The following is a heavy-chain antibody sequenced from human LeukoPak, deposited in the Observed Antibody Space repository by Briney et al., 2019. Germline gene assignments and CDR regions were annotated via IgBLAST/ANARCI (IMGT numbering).Heavy chain of an antibody. Sequence: GGSLRLSCAASGFTFSSYWMSWVRQAPGKGLKRVANIKQDGSEKYYVDSVKGRFTISRDNAKNSLYLQMNSLRAEDTAVYYCARMDYDFWSGYYIDAYWGQGTLVTVSS. D-gene: IGHD3-3*01. CDR1: GFTFSSYW. V-gene: IGHV3-7*01. J-gene: IGHJ4*02. CDR2: IKQDGSEK. CDR3: ARMDYDFWSGYYIDAY.